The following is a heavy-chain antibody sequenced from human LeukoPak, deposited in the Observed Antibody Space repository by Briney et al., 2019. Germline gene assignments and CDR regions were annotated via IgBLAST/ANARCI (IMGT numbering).Heavy chain of an antibody. CDR2: MNPNSGNT. CDR1: GYTFSRYD. V-gene: IGHV1-8*01. J-gene: IGHJ4*02. CDR3: ARGPYRRLDY. Sequence: ASVKVSCKASGYTFSRYDINWVRQAAGQGLEWMGWMNPNSGNTGYAQKLQGRVTMTRNTSITTAYMELSSLRFEDTAVYYCARGPYRRLDYWGQGALVTVSS. D-gene: IGHD3-16*02.